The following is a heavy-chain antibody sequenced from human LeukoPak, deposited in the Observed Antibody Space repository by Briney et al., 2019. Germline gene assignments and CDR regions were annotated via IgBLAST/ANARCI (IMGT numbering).Heavy chain of an antibody. Sequence: GGSLRLSCAASGFTFSSYGMHWVRQAPGKGLEWVAVISYDGSNKYYADSVKGRFTISRDNSKNTLYLQMNSLRAEDTAVYYCANIHGDYARGRFFDYWGQGTLVTVSS. J-gene: IGHJ4*02. V-gene: IGHV3-30*18. D-gene: IGHD4-17*01. CDR3: ANIHGDYARGRFFDY. CDR2: ISYDGSNK. CDR1: GFTFSSYG.